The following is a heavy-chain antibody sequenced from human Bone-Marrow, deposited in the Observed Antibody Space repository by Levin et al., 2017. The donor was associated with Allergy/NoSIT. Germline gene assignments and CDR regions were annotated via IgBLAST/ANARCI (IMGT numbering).Heavy chain of an antibody. Sequence: ESLKISCAVYGGSFSGYYWSWIRQPPGKGLEWIGEINHSGSTNYNPSLKSRVTISVDTSKNQFSLKLSSVTAADTAVYYCARGPIVVVPAAHHDAFDIWGQGTMVTVSS. CDR3: ARGPIVVVPAAHHDAFDI. V-gene: IGHV4-34*01. CDR2: INHSGST. J-gene: IGHJ3*02. D-gene: IGHD2-2*01. CDR1: GGSFSGYY.